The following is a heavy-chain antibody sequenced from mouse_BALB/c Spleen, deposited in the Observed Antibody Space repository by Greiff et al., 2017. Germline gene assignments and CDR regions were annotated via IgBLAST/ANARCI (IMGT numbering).Heavy chain of an antibody. CDR3: ARDYGSSPAWFAY. CDR1: GYSFTGYY. J-gene: IGHJ3*01. D-gene: IGHD1-1*01. Sequence: LVKTGASVKISCKASGYSFTGYYMHWVKQSHGKSLEWIGYISCYNGATSYNQKFKGKATFTVDTSSSTAYMQFNSLTSEDSAVYNSARDYGSSPAWFAYWGQGTLVTVSA. CDR2: ISCYNGAT. V-gene: IGHV1S34*01.